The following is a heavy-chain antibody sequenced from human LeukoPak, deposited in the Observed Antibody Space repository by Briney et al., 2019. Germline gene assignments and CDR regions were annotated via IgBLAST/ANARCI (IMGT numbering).Heavy chain of an antibody. D-gene: IGHD5-24*01. CDR1: GGSFSGYY. V-gene: IGHV4-34*01. J-gene: IGHJ6*03. CDR2: INHSGST. CDR3: ARVRRWLQPSVYYYYYMDV. Sequence: SETLSLTCAVYGGSFSGYYWSWMRQPPGKGLEWIGEINHSGSTNYNPSLKSRVTISVDTSKNQFSLKLSSVTAADTAVYYCARVRRWLQPSVYYYYYMDVWGKGTTVTVSS.